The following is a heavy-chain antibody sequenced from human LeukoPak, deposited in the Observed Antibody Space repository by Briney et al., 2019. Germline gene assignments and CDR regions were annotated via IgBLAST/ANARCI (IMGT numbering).Heavy chain of an antibody. V-gene: IGHV1-69*13. D-gene: IGHD3-16*02. Sequence: ASVKVSCKASGGTFSSYAISWVRQAPGQGLEWMGGIIPIFGTANYAQKFQGRVTITADESTSTAYMELSSLRSEDTAVYYCARAPGDDYVWGSYRYTYFDYWGQGTLVTVSS. CDR2: IIPIFGTA. CDR3: ARAPGDDYVWGSYRYTYFDY. J-gene: IGHJ4*02. CDR1: GGTFSSYA.